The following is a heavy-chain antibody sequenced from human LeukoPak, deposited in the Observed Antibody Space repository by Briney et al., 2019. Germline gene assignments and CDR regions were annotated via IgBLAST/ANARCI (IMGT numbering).Heavy chain of an antibody. D-gene: IGHD2-15*01. CDR3: VRDHCSGVTCYSGY. Sequence: QPGGSPRLSCVASGFTFSNYWMSWVRQAPGKGLEWVANIKQAGSEKYYVDSVKGRFTISRDNAKNSVYLQMNSLRAADTAVYYCVRDHCSGVTCYSGYWGQGTLVTVSS. CDR1: GFTFSNYW. CDR2: IKQAGSEK. J-gene: IGHJ4*02. V-gene: IGHV3-7*05.